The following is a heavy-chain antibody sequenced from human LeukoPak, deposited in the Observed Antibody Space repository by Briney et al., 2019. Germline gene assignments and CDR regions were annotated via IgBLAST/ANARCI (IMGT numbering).Heavy chain of an antibody. D-gene: IGHD4-17*01. Sequence: PGGSLRLSCAASGFTFSGYGMHWVRQAPGKGLEWVAVIWYDGSKEYHADPVKGRFTISRDNSKNTLYLQMNSLRAEDTAVYYCARWGGDYSAFDIWGQGTMVTVSS. CDR2: IWYDGSKE. CDR1: GFTFSGYG. CDR3: ARWGGDYSAFDI. V-gene: IGHV3-33*01. J-gene: IGHJ3*02.